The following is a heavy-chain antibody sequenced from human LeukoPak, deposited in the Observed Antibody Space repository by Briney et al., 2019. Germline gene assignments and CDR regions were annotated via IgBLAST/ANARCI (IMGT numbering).Heavy chain of an antibody. CDR3: ARVSDISVAAYFDY. V-gene: IGHV3-23*01. CDR2: ISGSGGST. D-gene: IGHD6-19*01. J-gene: IGHJ4*02. Sequence: GGSLRLSCAASGFTFSSYAMSWVRQAPGKGLEWVSAISGSGGSTYYADSVKGRFTISRDNSKNTLYLQMNSLRAEDTALYYCARVSDISVAAYFDYWGQGTLVAVSS. CDR1: GFTFSSYA.